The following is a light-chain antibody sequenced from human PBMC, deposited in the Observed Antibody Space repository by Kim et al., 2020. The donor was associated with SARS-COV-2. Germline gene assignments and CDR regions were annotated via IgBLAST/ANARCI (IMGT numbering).Light chain of an antibody. J-gene: IGLJ2*01. Sequence: QSALTQPASVSGSPGQSITISCTGTSSDVGSYDLVSWYQQHPGKAPKLLIFEVSKRPSGVSNRFSGSKSGNTASLTISGLQAEDEADYYCCSYARYSYAGTTTSLFGGGTQLTVL. CDR3: CSYARYSYAGTTTSL. CDR1: SSDVGSYDL. V-gene: IGLV2-23*02. CDR2: EVS.